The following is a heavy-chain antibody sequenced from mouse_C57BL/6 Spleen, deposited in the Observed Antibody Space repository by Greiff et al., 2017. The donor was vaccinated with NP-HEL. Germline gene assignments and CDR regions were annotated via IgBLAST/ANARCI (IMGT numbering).Heavy chain of an antibody. V-gene: IGHV5-15*01. CDR1: GFTFSDYG. J-gene: IGHJ3*01. Sequence: LVESGGGLVQPGGSLKLSCAASGFTFSDYGMAWVRQAPRKGPEWVAFISNLAYSIYYADTVTGRFTISRENAKNTLYLEMSSLRSEDTAMYYCARQGTGTGFAYWGQGTLVTVSA. D-gene: IGHD4-1*01. CDR3: ARQGTGTGFAY. CDR2: ISNLAYSI.